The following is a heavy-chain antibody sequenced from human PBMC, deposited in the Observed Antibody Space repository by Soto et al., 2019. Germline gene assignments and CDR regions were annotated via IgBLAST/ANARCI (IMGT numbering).Heavy chain of an antibody. CDR1: GFTFSSYA. J-gene: IGHJ4*02. D-gene: IGHD3-10*01. CDR2: ISYDGSNK. Sequence: GGSLRLSCAASGFTFSSYAMHWVRQAPGKGLEWVAVISYDGSNKYYADSVKGRFTISRDNSKNTLYLQMNSLRAEDTAVYYCARARLLWFRESPFDYWGQGTLVTVSS. V-gene: IGHV3-30-3*01. CDR3: ARARLLWFRESPFDY.